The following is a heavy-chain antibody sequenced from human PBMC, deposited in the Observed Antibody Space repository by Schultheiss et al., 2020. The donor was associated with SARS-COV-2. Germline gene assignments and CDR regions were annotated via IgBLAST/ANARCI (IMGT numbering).Heavy chain of an antibody. Sequence: GGSLRLSCAASGFTFSSYAMHWVRQAPGKGLEWVAVISYDGSNKYYADSVKGRFTISRDNSKNTLYLQMNSLRAEDTAVYYCARGAGSSGWYPPYYYYGMDVWGQGTTVTVSS. D-gene: IGHD6-19*01. V-gene: IGHV3-30*07. CDR3: ARGAGSSGWYPPYYYYGMDV. CDR2: ISYDGSNK. J-gene: IGHJ6*02. CDR1: GFTFSSYA.